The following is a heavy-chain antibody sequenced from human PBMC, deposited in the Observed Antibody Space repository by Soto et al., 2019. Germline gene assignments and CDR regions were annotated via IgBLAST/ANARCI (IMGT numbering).Heavy chain of an antibody. V-gene: IGHV4-30-4*01. CDR1: GGSISSGDYY. D-gene: IGHD6-13*01. Sequence: PSETLSLTCTVSGGSISSGDYYWSWIRQPPGKGLEWIGYIYYSGSTYYNPSLKSRVTISVGTSKNQFSLKLSSVTAADTAVYYCARGGSSWAPSFFDYWGQGTLVTVSS. CDR3: ARGGSSWAPSFFDY. J-gene: IGHJ4*02. CDR2: IYYSGST.